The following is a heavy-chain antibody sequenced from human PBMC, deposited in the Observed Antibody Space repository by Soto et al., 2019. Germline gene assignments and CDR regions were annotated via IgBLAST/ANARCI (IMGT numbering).Heavy chain of an antibody. CDR3: ARDRGSHALDF. J-gene: IGHJ4*02. CDR2: ISAYNGYT. D-gene: IGHD3-16*01. Sequence: QVQLVQSGAEVKKPGASVKVSCKASGYTFTSYGISWVRQAPGQGLEWMGWISAYNGYTNYAQKLQGRVTMTPDTSTYTAYIALRSLRSHDTAVYYCARDRGSHALDFWVQGTLVTFSS. CDR1: GYTFTSYG. V-gene: IGHV1-18*01.